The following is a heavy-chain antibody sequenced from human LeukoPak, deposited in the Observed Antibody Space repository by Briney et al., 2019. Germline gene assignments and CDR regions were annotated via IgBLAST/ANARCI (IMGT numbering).Heavy chain of an antibody. CDR2: IYAGDSGT. Sequence: GESLRISCKGSGYSFTSYWISWVRQMPGKGLEWMAIIYAGDSGTRISPSFQGQVTISADKSFSTAYLQWSSLKASDTAIYYCTRHIAAAGPDYWGQGTLVTVSS. J-gene: IGHJ4*02. D-gene: IGHD6-13*01. CDR3: TRHIAAAGPDY. CDR1: GYSFTSYW. V-gene: IGHV5-51*01.